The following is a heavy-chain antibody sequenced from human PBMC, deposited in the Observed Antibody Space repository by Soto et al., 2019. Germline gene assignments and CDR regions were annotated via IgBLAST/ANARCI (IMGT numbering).Heavy chain of an antibody. J-gene: IGHJ6*02. CDR2: IWYDGSNK. Sequence: GGSLRLSCAASGFTFSSYGMHWVRQAPGKGLEWVAVIWYDGSNKYYADSVKGRFTISRDNSKNTLYLQMNSLRAEDTAVYYCARDIVVVPAAMGVKYGMDVWGQGTTVTVSS. D-gene: IGHD2-2*01. CDR1: GFTFSSYG. CDR3: ARDIVVVPAAMGVKYGMDV. V-gene: IGHV3-33*01.